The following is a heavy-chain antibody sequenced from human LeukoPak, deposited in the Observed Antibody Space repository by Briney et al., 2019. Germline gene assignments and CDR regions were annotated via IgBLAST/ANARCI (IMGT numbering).Heavy chain of an antibody. CDR1: GYTFTGYC. Sequence: ASVKVSCKASGYTFTGYCMHWVRQAPGQGLEWMGWINPNSGGTNYAQKLQGRVTMTTDTSTSTAYMELRSLRSDDTAVYYCARIACKRWYDILTGYPPPDYWGQGTLVTVSS. CDR2: INPNSGGT. V-gene: IGHV1-2*02. J-gene: IGHJ4*02. CDR3: ARIACKRWYDILTGYPPPDY. D-gene: IGHD3-9*01.